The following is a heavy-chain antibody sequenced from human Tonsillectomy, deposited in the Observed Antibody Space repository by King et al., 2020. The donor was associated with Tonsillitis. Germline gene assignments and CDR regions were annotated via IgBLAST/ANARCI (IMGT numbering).Heavy chain of an antibody. CDR3: ARXPGXXMVPGXWNFXL. CDR2: ISYDGSNK. D-gene: IGHD3-10*01. CDR1: XXXFXNXA. Sequence: VQLVESGGXVVQXGRXLRLSCAASXXXFXNXALHWVRQAPGKXLEWVAVISYDGSNKYYADSVKGRFTISRDNSKSTLYLQMNSLGAEDTAVYYCARXPGXXMVPGXWNFXLWGXXTLVTV. J-gene: IGHJ2*01. V-gene: IGHV3-30-3*01.